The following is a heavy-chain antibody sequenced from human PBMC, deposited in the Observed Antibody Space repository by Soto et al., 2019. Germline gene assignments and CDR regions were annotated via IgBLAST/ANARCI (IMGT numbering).Heavy chain of an antibody. D-gene: IGHD2-2*02. CDR3: AREPTEVPAAISVYYYGMDV. J-gene: IGHJ6*02. Sequence: SETLSLTCAVYGGSFSGYYWSWIRQPPGKGLEWIGEINHSGSTNYNPSLKSRVTISVDTSKNQFSLKLSSVTAADTAVYYCAREPTEVPAAISVYYYGMDVWGQGTTVTVS. V-gene: IGHV4-34*01. CDR1: GGSFSGYY. CDR2: INHSGST.